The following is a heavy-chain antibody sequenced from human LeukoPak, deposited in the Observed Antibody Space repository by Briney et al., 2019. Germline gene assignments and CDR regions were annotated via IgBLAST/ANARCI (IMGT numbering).Heavy chain of an antibody. D-gene: IGHD1-26*01. CDR1: EFIFRNYA. CDR3: AKDAGPSGEGATPAD. J-gene: IGHJ4*02. V-gene: IGHV3-23*01. CDR2: IRHNGEAT. Sequence: PGGSLRLSCVASEFIFRNYAMTWVRQAPGKGLERVSTIRHNGEATYFEDSVKGRFTISRDNTKNTLYLQMNSLRAEDTAIYFCAKDAGPSGEGATPADWGQGTLVTVSS.